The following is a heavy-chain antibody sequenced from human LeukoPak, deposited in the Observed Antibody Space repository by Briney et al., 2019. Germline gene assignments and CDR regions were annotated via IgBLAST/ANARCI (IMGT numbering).Heavy chain of an antibody. CDR2: IYYSGST. CDR1: GGSISSSSYY. Sequence: SETLSLTCTVSGGSISSSSYYWGWIRQPPGKGLEWIGSIYYSGSTYYNPSLKSRVTISVDTSKNQFSLKLSSVTAADTAVYYCARVGIAAAAYHFDYWGQGTLVTVSS. V-gene: IGHV4-39*07. CDR3: ARVGIAAAAYHFDY. J-gene: IGHJ4*02. D-gene: IGHD6-13*01.